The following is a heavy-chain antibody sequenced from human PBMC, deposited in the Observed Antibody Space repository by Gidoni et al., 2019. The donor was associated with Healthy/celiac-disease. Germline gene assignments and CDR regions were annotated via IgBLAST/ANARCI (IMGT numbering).Heavy chain of an antibody. Sequence: EVKLLASGGGWVQPGGSLRLAWAASGVTFSRYAMSWVRQAPGKGLEWFSAISCSCGSTYYADSVKCRFTISRDNSKNTLYLQMNSLRAEDTAVYYCAKARVVVGWVDYWGQGTLVTVSS. CDR2: ISCSCGST. D-gene: IGHD2-21*01. V-gene: IGHV3-23*01. CDR1: GVTFSRYA. CDR3: AKARVVVGWVDY. J-gene: IGHJ4*02.